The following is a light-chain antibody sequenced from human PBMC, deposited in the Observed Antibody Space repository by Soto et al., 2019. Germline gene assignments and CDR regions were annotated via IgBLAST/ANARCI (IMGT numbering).Light chain of an antibody. Sequence: EIVLTQSPGTLSLSPCERATLSFSASQTVGSSFLAWFQHKPGQAPRLLIYGASTRATGIPDRFSGSGSGTDFTLTISRLEPEDFAVYYCHQYGSSQTFGQGTKVDIK. CDR1: QTVGSSF. J-gene: IGKJ1*01. CDR3: HQYGSSQT. V-gene: IGKV3-20*01. CDR2: GAS.